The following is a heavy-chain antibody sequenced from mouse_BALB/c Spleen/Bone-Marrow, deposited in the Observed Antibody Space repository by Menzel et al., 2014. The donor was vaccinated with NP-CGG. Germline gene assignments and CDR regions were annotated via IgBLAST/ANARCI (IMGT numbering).Heavy chain of an antibody. D-gene: IGHD1-3*01. J-gene: IGHJ1*01. CDR3: ARQEFAIYWYFDV. CDR1: GFNIKDTY. V-gene: IGHV14-3*02. Sequence: EVQLQQSGAELVKPGASVKLSYSASGFNIKDTYMHWVKQRPEQGLEWIGRIDPANGNTKYDPKFQDKATITADTSSNTVDLQLSSLTFEDTAVYYCARQEFAIYWYFDVWGAGTTVTVSS. CDR2: IDPANGNT.